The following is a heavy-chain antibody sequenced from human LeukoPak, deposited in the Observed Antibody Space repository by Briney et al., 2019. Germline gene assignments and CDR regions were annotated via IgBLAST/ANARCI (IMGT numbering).Heavy chain of an antibody. V-gene: IGHV4-59*01. CDR1: GGSISSYY. J-gene: IGHJ3*02. Sequence: PSETLSLTCTVSGGSISSYYWSWIRQPPGKGLEWIGYIYYSGSTNYNPSLKSRVTISVDTSKNQFSLKLSSVTAADTAVYYCARFGLKAVDIWGQGTMVTVSS. D-gene: IGHD3-10*01. CDR3: ARFGLKAVDI. CDR2: IYYSGST.